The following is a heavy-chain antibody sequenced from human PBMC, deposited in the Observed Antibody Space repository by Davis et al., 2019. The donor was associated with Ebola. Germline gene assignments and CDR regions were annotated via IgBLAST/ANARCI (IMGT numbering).Heavy chain of an antibody. CDR3: ARDRLEHYYFDY. Sequence: GESLKISCAASGFTFSSYAMSWVRQALGKGLEWVAVISYDGSNKYYADSVKGRFTISRDNSKNTLYLQMNSLRAEDTAVYYCARDRLEHYYFDYWGQGTLVTVSS. CDR1: GFTFSSYA. V-gene: IGHV3-30-3*01. D-gene: IGHD1-1*01. J-gene: IGHJ4*02. CDR2: ISYDGSNK.